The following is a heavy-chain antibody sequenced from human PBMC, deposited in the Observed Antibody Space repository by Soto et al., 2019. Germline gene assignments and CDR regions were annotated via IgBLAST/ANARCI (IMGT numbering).Heavy chain of an antibody. CDR2: VSQDGSNT. CDR3: ARDIWWEPGVDAFHI. D-gene: IGHD1-26*01. CDR1: GFTFNFFA. J-gene: IGHJ3*02. V-gene: IGHV3-30-3*01. Sequence: QVPLVESGGGVVQPGRSLRLSCAASGFTFNFFAMHWVRQAPGKGLEWVAAVSQDGSNTYYADSVKGRFTISRDNPKNTLYLQMNRLRVEDTAVYYCARDIWWEPGVDAFHIWGQWTMVTVSP.